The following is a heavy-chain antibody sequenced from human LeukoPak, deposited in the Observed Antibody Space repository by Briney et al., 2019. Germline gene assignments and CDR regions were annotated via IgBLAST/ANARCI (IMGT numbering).Heavy chain of an antibody. V-gene: IGHV4-34*01. Sequence: PSETLSLTCAVYGGPFSGYYWSWIRQPPGKGLEWIGEINHSGSTNYNPSLKSRVTMSVDTSKNQFSLKLNSVTAADTAVYYCAKSNGYGLVDIWGQGTMVTVSS. CDR1: GGPFSGYY. D-gene: IGHD3-10*01. CDR3: AKSNGYGLVDI. J-gene: IGHJ3*02. CDR2: INHSGST.